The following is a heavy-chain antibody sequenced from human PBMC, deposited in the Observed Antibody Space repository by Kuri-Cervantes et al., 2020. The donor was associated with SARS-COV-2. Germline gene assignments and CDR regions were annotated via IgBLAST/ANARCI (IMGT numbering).Heavy chain of an antibody. CDR2: ISSSSSTI. V-gene: IGHV3-48*02. CDR3: ARDDSSPQIRIYYYYMDV. CDR1: GFTFSSYS. Sequence: LSLTCAASGFTFSSYSMNWVRQAPGKGLEWVSYISSSSSTIYYADSVKGRFTISRDNAKNSLYLQMNSLRDEDTAVYYCARDDSSPQIRIYYYYMDVWGKGTTVTVSS. D-gene: IGHD6-13*01. J-gene: IGHJ6*03.